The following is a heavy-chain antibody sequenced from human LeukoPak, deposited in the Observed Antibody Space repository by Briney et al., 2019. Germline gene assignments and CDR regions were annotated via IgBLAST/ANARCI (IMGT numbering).Heavy chain of an antibody. CDR1: GFTFRSYW. CDR3: ARGPPSGSYPPPGSFDP. Sequence: GSLRLSCAASGFTFRSYWMHWVRQAPGKGLVWVSRINSDGSSTSYADSVKGRFTISRDNAKNTLYLQMNSLRAEDTAVYYCARGPPSGSYPPPGSFDPWGQGTLVTVSS. D-gene: IGHD1-26*01. CDR2: INSDGSST. V-gene: IGHV3-74*01. J-gene: IGHJ5*02.